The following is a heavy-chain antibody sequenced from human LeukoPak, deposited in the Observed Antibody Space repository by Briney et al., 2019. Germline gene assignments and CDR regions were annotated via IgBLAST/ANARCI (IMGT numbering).Heavy chain of an antibody. CDR1: GGSVSSGSYY. J-gene: IGHJ4*02. Sequence: SETLSLTCTVSGGSVSSGSYYWGWIRQPPGKGLEWIGNIYYSGSTYYNPSLKSRVTISGDTSKNQFSLKLSSVTAADTAVYYCARHGSRWRGGLVGAFDYWGQGTLVTVSS. D-gene: IGHD1-26*01. V-gene: IGHV4-39*01. CDR3: ARHGSRWRGGLVGAFDY. CDR2: IYYSGST.